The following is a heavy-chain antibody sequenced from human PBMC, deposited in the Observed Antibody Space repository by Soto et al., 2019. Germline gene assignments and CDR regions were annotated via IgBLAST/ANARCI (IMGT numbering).Heavy chain of an antibody. J-gene: IGHJ4*02. D-gene: IGHD6-19*01. CDR1: VYSVTSYW. Sequence: PGQALTSSGEGSVYSVTSYWIGSVRQMPGKGLEWMGIIYPGDSDTRYSPSFQGQVTISADKSISTAYLQWSSLKASDTAMYYCATVLSPDQWLVLDYWGQGTLVTVSS. CDR3: ATVLSPDQWLVLDY. CDR2: IYPGDSDT. V-gene: IGHV5-51*01.